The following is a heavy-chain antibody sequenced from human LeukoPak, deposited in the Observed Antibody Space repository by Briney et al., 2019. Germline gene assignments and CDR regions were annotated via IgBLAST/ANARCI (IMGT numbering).Heavy chain of an antibody. J-gene: IGHJ1*01. V-gene: IGHV3-21*01. Sequence: PGGSLRLSCAASGFTFSSYSMNWVRQAPGKGLEWVSSISSSGSYIYYADSVKGRFTISRDNAKNSLYLQMNSLRAEDTAVYYCARAARVYDSSGPIEGVPEYFQHWGQGTLVTVSS. CDR2: ISSSGSYI. D-gene: IGHD3-22*01. CDR1: GFTFSSYS. CDR3: ARAARVYDSSGPIEGVPEYFQH.